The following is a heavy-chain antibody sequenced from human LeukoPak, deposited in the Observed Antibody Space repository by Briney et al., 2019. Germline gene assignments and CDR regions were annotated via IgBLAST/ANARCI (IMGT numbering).Heavy chain of an antibody. CDR3: AKDGLRGSPFRGFDY. Sequence: GGSLRLSCAASGFTFSSDAMSWFRQAPGKGLEWVSAISGSGGSTYYADSVKGRFTISRDNSKNTLYLQMNSLRAEDTAVYYCAKDGLRGSPFRGFDYWGQGTLVTVSS. CDR2: ISGSGGST. V-gene: IGHV3-23*01. D-gene: IGHD3-16*01. J-gene: IGHJ4*02. CDR1: GFTFSSDA.